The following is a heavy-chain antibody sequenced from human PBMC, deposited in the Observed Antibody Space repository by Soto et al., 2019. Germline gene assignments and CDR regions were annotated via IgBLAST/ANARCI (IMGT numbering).Heavy chain of an antibody. CDR2: ISWNSGSI. Sequence: EVQLVESGGGLVQPGRSLRLSGAASGFTFDDYAMHWVRQAPGKGLEWVSGISWNSGSIGYADSVKGRFTIYRDNAKNSLYLQMNSLRAEDTALYYCASNGRYGSGDYWGQGTLVTVSS. V-gene: IGHV3-9*01. CDR1: GFTFDDYA. D-gene: IGHD3-10*01. J-gene: IGHJ4*02. CDR3: ASNGRYGSGDY.